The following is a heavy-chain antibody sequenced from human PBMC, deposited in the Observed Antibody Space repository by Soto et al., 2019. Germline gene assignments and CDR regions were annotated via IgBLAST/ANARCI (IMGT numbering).Heavy chain of an antibody. Sequence: EVQLVESGGGLVQPGGSLRLSCAASGFTFSSYEMNWVRQAPGTGLEWVSYISSSGSTIYYADSVKGRFTISRDNAKNAVYLQMNSLRAEDTTVYYCASCRSPDWLLPQKYYYYGMDVWGQGTTVTGSS. D-gene: IGHD3-9*01. J-gene: IGHJ6*02. CDR3: ASCRSPDWLLPQKYYYYGMDV. V-gene: IGHV3-48*03. CDR2: ISSSGSTI. CDR1: GFTFSSYE.